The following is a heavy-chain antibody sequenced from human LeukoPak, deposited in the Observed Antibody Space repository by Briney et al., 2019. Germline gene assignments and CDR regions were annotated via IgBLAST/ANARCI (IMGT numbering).Heavy chain of an antibody. V-gene: IGHV3-11*01. D-gene: IGHD2-2*03. CDR2: ISSSGSTI. CDR1: GFTFSDYY. Sequence: GGSLRLSCAASGFTFSDYYMSWIRQAPGKGLEWVSYISSSGSTIYYADSVKGRFTISRDNAKNSLYLQMNSLRAEDTAVYYCARDVGIVVVPAATPDALDIWGQGTMVTVSS. J-gene: IGHJ3*02. CDR3: ARDVGIVVVPAATPDALDI.